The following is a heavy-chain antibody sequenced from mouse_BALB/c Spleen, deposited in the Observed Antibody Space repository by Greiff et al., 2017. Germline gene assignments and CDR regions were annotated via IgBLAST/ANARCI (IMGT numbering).Heavy chain of an antibody. V-gene: IGHV1-67*01. CDR1: GYTFTDYA. D-gene: IGHD2-1*01. CDR2: ISTYYGNT. Sequence: VQLQQSGPELVRPGVSVKISCKGSGYTFTDYAMHWVKQSHAKSLEWIGVISTYYGNTNYNQKFKGKATMTVDKSSSTAYMELARLTSEDSAFYYCARGSYGNFFDYWGQGTTLTVSS. CDR3: ARGSYGNFFDY. J-gene: IGHJ2*01.